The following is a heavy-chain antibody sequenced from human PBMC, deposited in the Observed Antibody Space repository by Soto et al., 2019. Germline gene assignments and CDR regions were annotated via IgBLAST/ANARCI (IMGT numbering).Heavy chain of an antibody. J-gene: IGHJ4*02. D-gene: IGHD3-3*01. CDR2: IYYSGYI. V-gene: IGHV4-31*03. Sequence: PSETLSLTCTVSGGSISGGGYYWTWIRQHPGKGLEWIGYIYYSGYIYYIPSLKSRVTMSVDTSKNQFSLKLSSVTAADTAVYYCARAPLRTIFGVVPLYYFDYWGQGTLVTVSS. CDR3: ARAPLRTIFGVVPLYYFDY. CDR1: GGSISGGGYY.